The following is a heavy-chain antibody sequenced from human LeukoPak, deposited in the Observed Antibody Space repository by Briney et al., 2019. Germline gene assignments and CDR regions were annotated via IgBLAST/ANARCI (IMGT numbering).Heavy chain of an antibody. CDR3: AKASGSSWYGDIAGYFDY. CDR2: ISWNSGSI. V-gene: IGHV3-9*01. J-gene: IGHJ4*02. D-gene: IGHD6-13*01. Sequence: GGSLRLSCAASGFTFDDYAMHWVRQAPGKGLEWVSGISWNSGSIGYADSVKGRFTISRVNAKNSLYLQMNSLRAEDTALYYCAKASGSSWYGDIAGYFDYWGQGTLVTVSS. CDR1: GFTFDDYA.